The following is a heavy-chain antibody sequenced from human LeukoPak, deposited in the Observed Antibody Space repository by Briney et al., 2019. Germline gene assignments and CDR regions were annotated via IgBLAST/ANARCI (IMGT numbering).Heavy chain of an antibody. CDR1: GGSISSYY. Sequence: SETLSLTCTVSGGSISSYYWSWIRQPPGKGLEWIGYIYYSGSTNYNPSLKSRVTISVDTSKNQFSLTLSSVTAADTAVYYCARSTRGFGELFNWFDPWGQGTLVTVSS. V-gene: IGHV4-59*01. CDR3: ARSTRGFGELFNWFDP. CDR2: IYYSGST. D-gene: IGHD3-10*01. J-gene: IGHJ5*02.